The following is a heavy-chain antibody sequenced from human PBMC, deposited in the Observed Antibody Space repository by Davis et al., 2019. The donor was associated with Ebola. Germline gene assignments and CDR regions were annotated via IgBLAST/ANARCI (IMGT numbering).Heavy chain of an antibody. CDR1: GYTFTGYY. Sequence: ASVKVSCKASGYTFTGYYMHWVRQAPGQGLEWMGWINPNSGGTNYAQKFQGWVTMTRDTSISTAYMELSRLRTEDTAVFYCARGKTVAGTRGLSWFDPWGPGTLVTVSS. J-gene: IGHJ5*02. V-gene: IGHV1-2*04. CDR2: INPNSGGT. D-gene: IGHD6-19*01. CDR3: ARGKTVAGTRGLSWFDP.